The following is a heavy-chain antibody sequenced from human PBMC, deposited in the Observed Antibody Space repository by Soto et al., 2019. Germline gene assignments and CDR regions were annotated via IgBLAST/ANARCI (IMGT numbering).Heavy chain of an antibody. CDR1: GYTFSAHY. CDR3: ARGTGSSWFDL. D-gene: IGHD3-10*01. CDR2: INSKNGDT. V-gene: IGHV1-2*02. J-gene: IGHJ5*02. Sequence: ASVKGSCKASGYTFSAHYMHGFRQAPGQGLEWMGWINSKNGDTKYARDFQGSVTMTRDTSINTAYMELRSLTSDDTAIYYCARGTGSSWFDLWGQGTLVTVSS.